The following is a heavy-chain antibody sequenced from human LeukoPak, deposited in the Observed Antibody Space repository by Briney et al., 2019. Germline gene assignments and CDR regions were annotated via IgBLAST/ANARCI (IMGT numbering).Heavy chain of an antibody. CDR3: ARDNIRYSVDF. CDR2: ISSSGSNM. D-gene: IGHD2-15*01. V-gene: IGHV3-48*03. Sequence: GGSLRLSCAASGFTCSSYEMNWVRQAPGKGLEWVSYISSSGSNMYYADSVKGRFTISRDNAKNSLYLQMDSLRAEDTAVYYCARDNIRYSVDFWGQGTLVIVSS. J-gene: IGHJ4*02. CDR1: GFTCSSYE.